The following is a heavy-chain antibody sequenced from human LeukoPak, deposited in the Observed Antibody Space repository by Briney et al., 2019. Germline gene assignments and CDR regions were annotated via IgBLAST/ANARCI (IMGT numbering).Heavy chain of an antibody. V-gene: IGHV3-53*01. CDR1: GFTFSDYF. J-gene: IGHJ6*03. CDR2: IYSGGST. D-gene: IGHD3-10*01. Sequence: GGSLRLSCVASGFTFSDYFMSWIRQAPGKGLEWVSVIYSGGSTYYADSVKGRFTISRDNSKNTLYLQMNSLRAEDTAVYYCARSLRVLGYYYYYMDVWGKGTTVTVSS. CDR3: ARSLRVLGYYYYYMDV.